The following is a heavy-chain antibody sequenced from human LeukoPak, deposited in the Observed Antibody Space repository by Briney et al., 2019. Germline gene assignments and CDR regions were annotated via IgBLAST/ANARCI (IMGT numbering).Heavy chain of an antibody. D-gene: IGHD1-1*01. CDR2: IKKDGSEK. CDR3: ARAWTDYWSLIRFFDL. Sequence: SAGSLRLSCAASGFTFRTYGMSWVRQAPGKGLEWVANIKKDGSEKYYVDSVKGRFTISRDNAKSSLYLEMHSLRVEDTAVYYCARAWTDYWSLIRFFDLWGRGTLVTVSS. V-gene: IGHV3-7*01. CDR1: GFTFRTYG. J-gene: IGHJ2*01.